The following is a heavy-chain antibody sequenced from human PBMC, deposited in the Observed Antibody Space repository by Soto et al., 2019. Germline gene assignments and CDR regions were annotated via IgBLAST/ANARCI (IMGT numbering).Heavy chain of an antibody. CDR1: GFTFSSYA. J-gene: IGHJ4*02. Sequence: GGSLRLSCAASGFTFSSYAMSWVRQAPGKGLEWVSAISGSGGSTYYADSVKGRFTISRDNSKNTLYLQMNSLRAEDTAVYYCAKKFRHGDYVRIEEYYFDYWGQGTLVTVSS. CDR2: ISGSGGST. CDR3: AKKFRHGDYVRIEEYYFDY. D-gene: IGHD4-17*01. V-gene: IGHV3-23*01.